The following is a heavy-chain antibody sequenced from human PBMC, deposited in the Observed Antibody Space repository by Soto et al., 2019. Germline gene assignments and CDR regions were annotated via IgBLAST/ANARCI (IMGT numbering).Heavy chain of an antibody. CDR3: ARRYCSGSGCHSDSNRFDP. V-gene: IGHV4-59*01. CDR1: GASINSYY. J-gene: IGHJ5*02. Sequence: SETLSLTCAVSGASINSYYWSWIRQPPGKGLEWIGYIYYSGRTNYNPSLKSRVTISVDTSKSQFSLKLSSVTAADTAFYYCARRYCSGSGCHSDSNRFDPWGQGILVTVSS. D-gene: IGHD2-15*01. CDR2: IYYSGRT.